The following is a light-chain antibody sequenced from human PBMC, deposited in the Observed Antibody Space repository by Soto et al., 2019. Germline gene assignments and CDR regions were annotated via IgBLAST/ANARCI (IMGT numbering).Light chain of an antibody. J-gene: IGLJ1*01. CDR2: EVT. CDR3: SSYTGISTYV. CDR1: SSDVGGYNY. Sequence: QSALTQPPSASGSPGQSVTISCTGTSSDVGGYNYVSWYQQHPGKAPKLIIYEVTKRPSGVPDRFSGSKSGNTASLTISGLQPEDEADYYCSSYTGISTYVFGTGTKVTVL. V-gene: IGLV2-8*01.